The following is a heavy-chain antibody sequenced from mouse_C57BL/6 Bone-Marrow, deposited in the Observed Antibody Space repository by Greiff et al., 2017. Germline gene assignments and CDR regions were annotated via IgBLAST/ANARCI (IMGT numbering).Heavy chain of an antibody. Sequence: VQLQQSGPELVKPGASVKISCKASGYTFTDYYMNWVKQSHGKSLEWIGDINPNNGGTSYNQKFKGKATLTVDKSSSTAYMELRSLTSEDSAVXYCASYFDYWGQGTTLTVSS. CDR1: GYTFTDYY. J-gene: IGHJ2*01. CDR2: INPNNGGT. CDR3: ASYFDY. V-gene: IGHV1-26*01.